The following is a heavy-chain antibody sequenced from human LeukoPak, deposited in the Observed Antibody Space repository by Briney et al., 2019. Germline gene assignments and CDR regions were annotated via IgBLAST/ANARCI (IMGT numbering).Heavy chain of an antibody. V-gene: IGHV4-34*01. J-gene: IGHJ4*02. D-gene: IGHD3-22*01. Sequence: SETLSLTCAVYGGSFSGYYWSWIRQPPGKGLEWIGEINHSGSTNYNPSLKSRVTISVDTSKNQFSLKLSSVTAADTAVYYCARFRPVLDDSSGYLPPSFDCWGQGTLVTVSS. CDR1: GGSFSGYY. CDR2: INHSGST. CDR3: ARFRPVLDDSSGYLPPSFDC.